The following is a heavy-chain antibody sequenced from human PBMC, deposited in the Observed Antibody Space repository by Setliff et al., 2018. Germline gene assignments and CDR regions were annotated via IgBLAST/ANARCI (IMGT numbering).Heavy chain of an antibody. D-gene: IGHD2-2*01. CDR3: RLAHCSTTSCEEALDY. V-gene: IGHV4-34*01. Sequence: SETLSLTCAVYGGSFSTYYWSWIRQPPGKGLGWIGEISHSGSTNYNPSLKSRVTMSVDTSKNQFSLNLNSVTAADTAVYYFRLAHCSTTSCEEALDYWSQGTLGTVSS. J-gene: IGHJ4*02. CDR1: GGSFSTYY. CDR2: ISHSGST.